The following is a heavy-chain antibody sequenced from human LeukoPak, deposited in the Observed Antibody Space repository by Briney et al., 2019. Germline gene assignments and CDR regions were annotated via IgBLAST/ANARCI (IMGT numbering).Heavy chain of an antibody. Sequence: PGGSLRLSCAASGFTFTNAWMTWVRQAPGKGLEWVGRIKAKPDGGTTDYAAPVKGRFTVSRDNSKNTVYLQMNSLRAEDTAVYYCARERPYGGNSFDYWGQGTLVTVSS. CDR3: ARERPYGGNSFDY. J-gene: IGHJ4*02. CDR1: GFTFTNAW. V-gene: IGHV3-15*01. CDR2: IKAKPDGGTT. D-gene: IGHD4-23*01.